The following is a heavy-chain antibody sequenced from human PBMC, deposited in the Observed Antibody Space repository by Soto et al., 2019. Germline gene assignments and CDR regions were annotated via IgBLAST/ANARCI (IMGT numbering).Heavy chain of an antibody. Sequence: EVQLLESGGGLVQPGGSLRLSCAASGFTFSSYAMSWVRQAPGKGLEWVSAISSSGGYTYYADSVKRRFTISRDNSKNTLYLQMNSLRAEDTAVYYCARERGSSGLLYYFDYWGQGTLVTVSS. J-gene: IGHJ4*02. V-gene: IGHV3-23*01. CDR2: ISSSGGYT. CDR1: GFTFSSYA. CDR3: ARERGSSGLLYYFDY. D-gene: IGHD6-19*01.